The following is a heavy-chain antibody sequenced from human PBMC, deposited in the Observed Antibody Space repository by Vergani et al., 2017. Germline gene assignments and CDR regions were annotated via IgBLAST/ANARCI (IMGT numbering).Heavy chain of an antibody. J-gene: IGHJ3*02. CDR2: INHSGST. CDR1: GGSFSGYY. Sequence: QVQLQQWGAGLLKPSETLSLTCAVYGGSFSGYYWSWIRQPPGKGLEWIGEINHSGSTNYNPSLKGRVTISVDTSKNQFSLKLSSVTAADTAVYYCARGYSSSPSDAFDIWGQGTLVTVSS. CDR3: ARGYSSSPSDAFDI. D-gene: IGHD6-13*01. V-gene: IGHV4-34*01.